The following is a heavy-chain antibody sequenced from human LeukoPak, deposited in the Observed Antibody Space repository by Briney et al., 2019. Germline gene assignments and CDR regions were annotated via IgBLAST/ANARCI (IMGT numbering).Heavy chain of an antibody. CDR2: INHSGST. V-gene: IGHV4-34*01. J-gene: IGHJ4*02. CDR3: SRGLYSSTWPDY. D-gene: IGHD6-13*01. CDR1: GGSFSGYY. Sequence: SETLSLTCAVYGGSFSGYYWSWIRQPPGKGLEWIGEINHSGSTNYNPSLKSRVTILIDTSKNQLSLKLSSVTAADTAVYYCSRGLYSSTWPDYWGQGTLVTVSS.